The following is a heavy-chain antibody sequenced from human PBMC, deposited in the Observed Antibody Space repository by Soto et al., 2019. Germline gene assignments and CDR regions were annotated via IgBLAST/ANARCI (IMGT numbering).Heavy chain of an antibody. Sequence: LRLSCVAPDFSFTHHAMTWVRLPPGKGLQWVAALSHDGGNIYYRDSVRGRFTISRDNSKNTLYLQMHSLKAEDTAVYFCAKQVGTWVDTAIDFWGQGTQVTVSS. J-gene: IGHJ4*02. CDR1: DFSFTHHA. CDR3: AKQVGTWVDTAIDF. D-gene: IGHD1-26*01. CDR2: LSHDGGNI. V-gene: IGHV3-23*01.